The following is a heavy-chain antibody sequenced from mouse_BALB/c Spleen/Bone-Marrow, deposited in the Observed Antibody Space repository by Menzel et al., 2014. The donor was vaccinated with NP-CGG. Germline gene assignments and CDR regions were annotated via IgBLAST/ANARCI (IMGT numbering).Heavy chain of an antibody. CDR1: GFTFSSYA. CDR2: ISSGGSYT. J-gene: IGHJ2*01. Sequence: EVKLVESRGGLVKPGGSLKLSCAASGFTFSSYAMSWVRQTPEKRLEWVATISSGGSYTYYPDSVKGRFTISRGNAKNTLYLQMSSLRSEDTAMYYCARHGITRLLDYWGQGTTLTVSS. CDR3: ARHGITRLLDY. D-gene: IGHD2-4*01. V-gene: IGHV5-9-3*01.